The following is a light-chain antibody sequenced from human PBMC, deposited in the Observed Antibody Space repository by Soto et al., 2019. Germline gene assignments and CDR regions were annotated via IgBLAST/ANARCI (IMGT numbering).Light chain of an antibody. CDR2: GNN. V-gene: IGLV1-44*01. CDR3: AAWDDSLNGRV. Sequence: QSVLTQPPSASGTPGQRVTISCSGSSSNIGSATVDWYQHLPGTAPKLLISGNNQRPSGVPDRFSGSKSGTSASLAISGLQSEDEAHYYCAAWDDSLNGRVFGGGTQLTVL. CDR1: SSNIGSAT. J-gene: IGLJ3*02.